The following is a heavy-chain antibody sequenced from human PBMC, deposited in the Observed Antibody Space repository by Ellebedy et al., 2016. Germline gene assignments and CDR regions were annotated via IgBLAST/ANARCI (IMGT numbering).Heavy chain of an antibody. Sequence: SETLSLTCNITDDSITSYYWSWIRQPPGKGLDYVGYIYYTGITKYNPSLVGRVIISLDTSKKQLTLKLTSVTAADSAVYYCARHVPYSPLTGLAYYFDTWGRGTPVTVS. J-gene: IGHJ4*02. D-gene: IGHD3-9*01. V-gene: IGHV4-59*08. CDR3: ARHVPYSPLTGLAYYFDT. CDR1: DDSITSYY. CDR2: IYYTGIT.